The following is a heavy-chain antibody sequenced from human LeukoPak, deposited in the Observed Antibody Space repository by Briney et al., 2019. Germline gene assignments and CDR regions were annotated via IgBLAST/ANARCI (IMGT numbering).Heavy chain of an antibody. J-gene: IGHJ3*02. V-gene: IGHV4-34*01. Sequence: SETLSLTCAVYGGSFSGYYWSWIRQPPGKGLEWIGEINHSGSTNYNPSLKSRVTISVDTSKNQFSLILSSVTAADTAVYYCARCEGERVRCGAFDIWGQGTMVTVSS. D-gene: IGHD4-17*01. CDR2: INHSGST. CDR1: GGSFSGYY. CDR3: ARCEGERVRCGAFDI.